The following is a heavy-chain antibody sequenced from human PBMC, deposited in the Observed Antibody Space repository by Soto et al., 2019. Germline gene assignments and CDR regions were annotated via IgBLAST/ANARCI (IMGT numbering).Heavy chain of an antibody. V-gene: IGHV2-26*01. CDR2: IFSNDDK. CDR1: GLSLSNGRLG. D-gene: IGHD2-2*01. Sequence: SGPTLVNPPAPLTLTCTVSGLSLSNGRLGVSWIRQPPGKALEWLAHIFSNDDKSYSTSLKSRLTISKDTSRSQVVLTMTNMDPVDSATYYCALIKDCSRTDCYLASFDPWGQGTLVTVSS. CDR3: ALIKDCSRTDCYLASFDP. J-gene: IGHJ5*02.